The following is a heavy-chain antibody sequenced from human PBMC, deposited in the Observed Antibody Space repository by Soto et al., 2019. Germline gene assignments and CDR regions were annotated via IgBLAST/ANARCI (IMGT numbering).Heavy chain of an antibody. J-gene: IGHJ6*02. V-gene: IGHV1-69*01. Sequence: QVQLVQSGAEVKKPGSSVKVSCKASGGTFSIYALSWVRQAPGQGLEWMGGIIPISGIANYAQKFQGRVTITADESTSTVYLEMSSLSSEDTAVYFCARQEFSDQYYYGMDVWGQGTTVTVSS. CDR3: ARQEFSDQYYYGMDV. CDR2: IIPISGIA. CDR1: GGTFSIYA. D-gene: IGHD3-10*01.